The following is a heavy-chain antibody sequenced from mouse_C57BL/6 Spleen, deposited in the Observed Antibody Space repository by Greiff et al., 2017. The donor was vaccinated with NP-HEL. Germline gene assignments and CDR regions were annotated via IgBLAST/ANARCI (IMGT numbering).Heavy chain of an antibody. CDR3: AREGRGYAMDY. J-gene: IGHJ4*01. CDR1: GFTFSSYA. Sequence: EVMLVESGGGLVKPGGSLKLSCAASGFTFSSYAMSWVRQTPEKRLEWVATISDGGSYTYYPDNVKGRFTISRDNAKNNLYLQMSHLKSEDTAMYYCAREGRGYAMDYWGQGTSVTVSS. CDR2: ISDGGSYT. D-gene: IGHD3-1*01. V-gene: IGHV5-4*01.